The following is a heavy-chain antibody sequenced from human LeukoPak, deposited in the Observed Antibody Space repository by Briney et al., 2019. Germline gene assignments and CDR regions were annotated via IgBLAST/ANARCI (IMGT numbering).Heavy chain of an antibody. CDR1: GDSIRSGHSY. CDR2: IYYVGSP. J-gene: IGHJ6*02. CDR3: ARLPITKRAMDV. V-gene: IGHV4-39*01. Sequence: SETLSLTCSVSGDSIRSGHSYWGWIRQDPSKGLEWIASIYYVGSPHYNPSLNSRRVTMSVDTTKNQFSLTLTSVTAADTAIYYCARLPITKRAMDVWGQGTTVTVSS. D-gene: IGHD3-3*01.